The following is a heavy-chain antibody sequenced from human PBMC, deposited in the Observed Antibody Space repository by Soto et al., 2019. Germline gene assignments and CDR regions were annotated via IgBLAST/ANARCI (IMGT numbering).Heavy chain of an antibody. CDR2: TYYRSRWYS. CDR3: ARSEEDSDYYYYGMDV. Sequence: PSQTLSLPCVGSGDTVSSNSVARNWVRQSPSRGLEWLGRTYYRSRWYSDYAVSVRSRIDINADTSKNQVSLQLNSVTPEDTAVCYCARSEEDSDYYYYGMDVWGQGTTVTVSS. CDR1: GDTVSSNSVA. D-gene: IGHD2-15*01. J-gene: IGHJ6*02. V-gene: IGHV6-1*01.